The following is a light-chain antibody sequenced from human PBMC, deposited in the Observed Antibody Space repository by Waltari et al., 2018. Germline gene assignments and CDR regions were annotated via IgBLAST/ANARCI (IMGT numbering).Light chain of an antibody. CDR1: QDIIKW. Sequence: DIQMTQSPSSVSASVGDRVTITCRARQDIIKWVAWYQQKPGKAPKLLIYAAASLKDGVPSRFSGSGAGAHFTLTISSLQPDDVATYYCQQGHSFPVTFGGGTKVDFK. CDR2: AAA. CDR3: QQGHSFPVT. V-gene: IGKV1-12*01. J-gene: IGKJ4*01.